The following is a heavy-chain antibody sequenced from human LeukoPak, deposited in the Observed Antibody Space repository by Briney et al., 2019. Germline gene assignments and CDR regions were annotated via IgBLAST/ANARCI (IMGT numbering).Heavy chain of an antibody. Sequence: GGSLRLSCAASGFTFSSYAMHWVRQAPGKGLEYVSAISSNGGSTYYANSVKGRFTISRDNSKNTLYLQMGSLRAEDMAVYYCARDWAAADPWGQGTLVTVSS. J-gene: IGHJ5*02. D-gene: IGHD3-16*01. CDR3: ARDWAAADP. CDR1: GFTFSSYA. V-gene: IGHV3-64*01. CDR2: ISSNGGST.